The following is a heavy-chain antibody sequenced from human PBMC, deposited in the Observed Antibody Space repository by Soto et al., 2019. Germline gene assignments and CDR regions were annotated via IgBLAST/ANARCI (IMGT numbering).Heavy chain of an antibody. Sequence: ASVKVSCKASGYTFTSYGISGVRQAPGQGLEWMGWISAYNGNTNYAQKLQGRVTMTTDTSTSTAYMELRSLRSDDTAVYYCARDGIYYDFWSGKNDYWGQGTLVTVSS. V-gene: IGHV1-18*01. CDR2: ISAYNGNT. D-gene: IGHD3-3*01. J-gene: IGHJ4*02. CDR3: ARDGIYYDFWSGKNDY. CDR1: GYTFTSYG.